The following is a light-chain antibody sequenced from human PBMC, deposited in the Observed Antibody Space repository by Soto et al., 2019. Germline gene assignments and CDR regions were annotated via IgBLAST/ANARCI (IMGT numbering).Light chain of an antibody. V-gene: IGLV2-11*01. J-gene: IGLJ1*01. CDR2: DVN. Sequence: QSALTQSPSASGSPGQSVTISCTGTSSDVGGYNHVAWYQQHPGKAPKLMIFDVNKRPSWVPDRFSGSKSGNTASLTISGLQAEDEADYYCSSYAGSYTYVFATGTKVTVL. CDR3: SSYAGSYTYV. CDR1: SSDVGGYNH.